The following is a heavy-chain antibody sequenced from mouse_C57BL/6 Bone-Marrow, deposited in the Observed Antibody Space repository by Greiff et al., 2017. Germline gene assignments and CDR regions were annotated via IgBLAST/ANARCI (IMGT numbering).Heavy chain of an antibody. V-gene: IGHV5-9*01. D-gene: IGHD4-1*02. CDR1: GFTFSSYT. J-gene: IGHJ2*01. CDR2: ISGGGGNT. CDR3: ARRQLGRGFDY. Sequence: EVMLVESGGGLVKPGGSLKLSCAASGFTFSSYTMSWVRQTPGKRLEWVATISGGGGNTYYPDSVKGRFTISRDNAKNTLYLQMSSLRSEDTALYDCARRQLGRGFDYWGQGTTLTVSA.